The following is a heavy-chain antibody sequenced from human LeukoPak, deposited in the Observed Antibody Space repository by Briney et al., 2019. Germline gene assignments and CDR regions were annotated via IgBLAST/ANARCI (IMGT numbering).Heavy chain of an antibody. CDR1: GFTFSSYG. Sequence: GGTLRLSCAASGFTFSSYGMSWVRQAPGKGLEWVSAISGSGGSTYYADSVKGRFTISRDNSKNTLYLQMNSLRAEDTAVYYCANILWFGGDYWGQGTLVTVSS. CDR3: ANILWFGGDY. J-gene: IGHJ4*02. D-gene: IGHD3-10*01. CDR2: ISGSGGST. V-gene: IGHV3-23*01.